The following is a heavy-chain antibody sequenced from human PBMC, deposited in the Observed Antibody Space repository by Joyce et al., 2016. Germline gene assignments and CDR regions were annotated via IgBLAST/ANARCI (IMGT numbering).Heavy chain of an antibody. V-gene: IGHV3-23*01. CDR1: GFTFSHNA. J-gene: IGHJ3*02. CDR3: AKDKKGLRYFDERAFDI. Sequence: SGFTFSHNAMSWVRQAPGKGLEWVSSISDSGTFTYYVDSVKGRSTIARDNSKNTLYLQMDSLRAEDTAVYYCAKDKKGLRYFDERAFDIWGQGTTVTVSS. D-gene: IGHD3-9*01. CDR2: ISDSGTFT.